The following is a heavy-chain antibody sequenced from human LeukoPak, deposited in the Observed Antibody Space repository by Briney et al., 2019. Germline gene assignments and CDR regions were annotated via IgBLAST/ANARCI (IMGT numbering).Heavy chain of an antibody. V-gene: IGHV3-48*04. CDR1: GFTFSSYS. CDR3: ASVGSGSYSNFDY. CDR2: ISSSSSTI. Sequence: GGSLRLSCAASGFTFSSYSMNWVRQAPGKGLEWVSYISSSSSTIYYADSVKGRFTISRDNAKNSLYLQMNSLRAEDTAVYYCASVGSGSYSNFDYWGQGTLVTVSS. J-gene: IGHJ4*02. D-gene: IGHD1-26*01.